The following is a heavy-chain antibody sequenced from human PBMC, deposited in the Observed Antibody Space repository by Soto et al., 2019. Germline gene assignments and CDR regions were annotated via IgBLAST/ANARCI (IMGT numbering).Heavy chain of an antibody. CDR3: AKFVSSGWYSRYYYYYYGMDV. V-gene: IGHV3-23*01. CDR2: ISGSGGST. J-gene: IGHJ6*02. D-gene: IGHD6-19*01. CDR1: GFTFSSYA. Sequence: GGSLRLSCAASGFTFSSYAMSWVRQAPGKGLEWVSAISGSGGSTYYADSVKGRFTISRDNSKNTLYLQMNSLRAEDTAVYYCAKFVSSGWYSRYYYYYYGMDVWGQGTTVTV.